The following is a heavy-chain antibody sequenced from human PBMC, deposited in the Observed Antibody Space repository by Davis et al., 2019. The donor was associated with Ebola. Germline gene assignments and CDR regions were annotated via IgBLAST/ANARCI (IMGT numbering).Heavy chain of an antibody. D-gene: IGHD4-23*01. V-gene: IGHV4-39*01. CDR3: ARRGGGYNYYHGMDV. J-gene: IGHJ6*04. CDR1: GDSITSSGYY. CDR2: IYYSGNT. Sequence: SETLSLTCTVSGDSITSSGYYWDWIRQSPGKGLEWIGSIYYSGNTYYTPSLKSRVTISVDTSKNQFSLRLSSVTAEDTAVYYCARRGGGYNYYHGMDVWGKGTTVTVSS.